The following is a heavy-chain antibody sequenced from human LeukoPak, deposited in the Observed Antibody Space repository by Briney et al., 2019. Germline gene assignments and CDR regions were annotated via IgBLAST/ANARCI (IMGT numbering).Heavy chain of an antibody. Sequence: SETLSLTCTGSGGSISSYYWSWIRQPPGKGPEWIGYIYYSVSTNYNPSLKSRVTISVDTSKNQVSLKLTSVTAADTAVYYCARIWSSGYPFDYWGQGTLVTVSS. D-gene: IGHD3-22*01. CDR3: ARIWSSGYPFDY. V-gene: IGHV4-59*08. J-gene: IGHJ4*02. CDR1: GGSISSYY. CDR2: IYYSVST.